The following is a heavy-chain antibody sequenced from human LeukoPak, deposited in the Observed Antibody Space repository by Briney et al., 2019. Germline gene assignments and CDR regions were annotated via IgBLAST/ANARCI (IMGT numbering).Heavy chain of an antibody. D-gene: IGHD1-26*01. CDR2: IYSGGST. Sequence: GGSLRLSCAASGLTVSSNCMSWVRQAPGKGLEWVSFIYSGGSTYYTDSVKGRFTISRDNAKNSLYLQMNTLRAEDTAVYYCARPSFVTGSYYPLWGQGTLVAVSS. CDR3: ARPSFVTGSYYPL. J-gene: IGHJ4*02. CDR1: GLTVSSNC. V-gene: IGHV3-53*01.